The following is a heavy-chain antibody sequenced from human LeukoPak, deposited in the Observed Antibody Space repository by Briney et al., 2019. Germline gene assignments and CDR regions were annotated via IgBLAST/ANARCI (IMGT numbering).Heavy chain of an antibody. CDR3: ARRGGLYGSGSYRFDP. D-gene: IGHD3-10*01. J-gene: IGHJ5*02. CDR2: IYPGDSDT. Sequence: GESLKISCKGSGYSFTSYWIGWVRQMPGKGLKWMGIIYPGDSDTRYSPSFQGQVTISADKSISTAYLQWSSLKASDTAMYYCARRGGLYGSGSYRFDPWGQGTLVTVSS. CDR1: GYSFTSYW. V-gene: IGHV5-51*01.